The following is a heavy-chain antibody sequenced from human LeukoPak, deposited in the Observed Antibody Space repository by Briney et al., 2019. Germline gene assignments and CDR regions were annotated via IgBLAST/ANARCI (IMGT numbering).Heavy chain of an antibody. J-gene: IGHJ4*02. CDR3: ARVRIAVADYYFDY. V-gene: IGHV4-59*01. Sequence: AETLSLTCTVSGGSISSYYWSWIRQPPGKGLEWIGYIYYSGSTNYNPSLKSRVTISVDTSKNQFSLKLCSVTAADTAVYYCARVRIAVADYYFDYWGQGTLVTVS. CDR2: IYYSGST. D-gene: IGHD6-19*01. CDR1: GGSISSYY.